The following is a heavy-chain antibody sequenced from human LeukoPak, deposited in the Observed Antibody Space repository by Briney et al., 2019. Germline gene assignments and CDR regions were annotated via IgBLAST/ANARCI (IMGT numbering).Heavy chain of an antibody. J-gene: IGHJ5*02. Sequence: SETLSLTCTVSGGSISSGGYYWSWIRQHPGKGLEWIGYIYYSGSTYYNPSLKSRVTISVDTSKNQFSLKLSSVTAADTAVYYCARVRRTIAVAGIDPWGQGTLVTVSS. D-gene: IGHD6-19*01. V-gene: IGHV4-31*03. CDR3: ARVRRTIAVAGIDP. CDR1: GGSISSGGYY. CDR2: IYYSGST.